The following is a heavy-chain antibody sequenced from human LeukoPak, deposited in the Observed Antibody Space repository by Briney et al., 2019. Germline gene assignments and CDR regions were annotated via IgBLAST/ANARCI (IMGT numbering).Heavy chain of an antibody. CDR3: ARGSQFYVQVLNGRLDY. V-gene: IGHV3-11*04. D-gene: IGHD1-1*01. Sequence: PGGSLRLSCAASGFTFSDYYMSWIRQAPGKGLEWVSYIGSSGRTIYYADSVKGRFTISRDNAKNSLYLQMNSLRAEDTAVYYCARGSQFYVQVLNGRLDYWGQGTLVTVSS. CDR1: GFTFSDYY. CDR2: IGSSGRTI. J-gene: IGHJ4*02.